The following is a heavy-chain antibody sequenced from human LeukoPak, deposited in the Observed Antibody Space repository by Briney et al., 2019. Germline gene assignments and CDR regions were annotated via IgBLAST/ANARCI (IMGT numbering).Heavy chain of an antibody. CDR3: ARGVVAAAGRTFDF. CDR1: GDSFSYFY. CDR2: IYNSGST. V-gene: IGHV4-59*01. D-gene: IGHD6-13*01. Sequence: PSETLSLTCTVSGDSFSYFYWSWIRQPPGKGLEWIGYIYNSGSTSYNPSLRSRVTTSLDTSKNQFSLKLSSVTAADTAIYYCARGVVAAAGRTFDFWGQGTLVTVSS. J-gene: IGHJ4*02.